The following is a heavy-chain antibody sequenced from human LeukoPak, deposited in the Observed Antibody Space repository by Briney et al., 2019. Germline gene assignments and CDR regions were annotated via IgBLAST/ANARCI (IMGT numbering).Heavy chain of an antibody. CDR2: IYYSGST. J-gene: IGHJ4*02. Sequence: SETLSLTCTVSGGSVSSGNYYWSWIRQPPGKGLEWIGYIYYSGSTNYNPSLKSRVTISVDTSKNQFSLKLTSVIAADTAMYYCARAGSYFDFWGQGTLVTVSS. D-gene: IGHD3-10*01. V-gene: IGHV4-61*01. CDR3: ARAGSYFDF. CDR1: GGSVSSGNYY.